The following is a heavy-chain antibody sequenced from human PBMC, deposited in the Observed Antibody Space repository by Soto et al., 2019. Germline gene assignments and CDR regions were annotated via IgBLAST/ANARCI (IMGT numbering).Heavy chain of an antibody. D-gene: IGHD3-16*01. CDR1: GFTFSNNW. CDR3: ESGGVAEH. V-gene: IGHV3-74*01. CDR2: INSDGSST. Sequence: EVQLVESGAGLVQPGGSLRLSCAASGFTFSNNWMHWVRQAPGKGPVWVSRINSDGSSTYYADSVKGRFTISRDNAKNTLYLQTNSLRADDTAVYYCESGGVAEHWDQGAVVTVSS. J-gene: IGHJ1*01.